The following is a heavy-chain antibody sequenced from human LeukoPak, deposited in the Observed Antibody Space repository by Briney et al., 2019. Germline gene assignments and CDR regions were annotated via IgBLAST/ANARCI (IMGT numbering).Heavy chain of an antibody. V-gene: IGHV1-2*02. D-gene: IGHD3-22*01. CDR1: GYTFTGYY. CDR3: ARAISMIVVVPAY. CDR2: INPNSGDT. Sequence: ASVKVSCKASGYTFTGYYIHWVRLAPGEGLEWMGWINPNSGDTNYAQKFQDRVIMTRDTSISTAYMELSSLRSDDTAVYYCARAISMIVVVPAYWGQGTLVTVSS. J-gene: IGHJ4*02.